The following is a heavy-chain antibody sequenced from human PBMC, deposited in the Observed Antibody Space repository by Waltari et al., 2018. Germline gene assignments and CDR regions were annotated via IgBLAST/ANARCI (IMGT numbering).Heavy chain of an antibody. D-gene: IGHD4-4*01. Sequence: QVQLQESGPGLVRPSETLSLTCSVSGDSLSSYYWSWFRQPAGKGLEWIGRIHTSEGTNFNPSLKSRVTMSLDTSQNQFSLNLRSVTAADTAVYYCAREGWADYSNPFDYWGQGTLVTVSS. CDR1: GDSLSSYY. V-gene: IGHV4-4*07. CDR3: AREGWADYSNPFDY. J-gene: IGHJ4*02. CDR2: IHTSEGT.